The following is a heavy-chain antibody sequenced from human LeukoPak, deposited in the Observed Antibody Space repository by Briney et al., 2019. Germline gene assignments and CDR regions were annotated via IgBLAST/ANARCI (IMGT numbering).Heavy chain of an antibody. V-gene: IGHV3-20*01. J-gene: IGHJ3*02. CDR3: ARSSYSSGFKDAFDI. D-gene: IGHD6-19*01. CDR2: INWNGGST. CDR1: GFTFDDYG. Sequence: GGSLRLSCAASGFTFDDYGMSWVRQAPGKGLEWVSGINWNGGSTGYADSVKGRFTISRDNAKNSLYLQMNSLRAEDTALYHCARSSYSSGFKDAFDIWGQGTMVTVSS.